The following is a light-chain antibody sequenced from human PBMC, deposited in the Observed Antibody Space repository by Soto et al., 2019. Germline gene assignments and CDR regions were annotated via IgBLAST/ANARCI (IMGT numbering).Light chain of an antibody. CDR3: ATWDDGLYGPV. CDR2: RNN. Sequence: QPVLTQPPSASGTPGQRVTISCSGSKSNIGSNPVQWYLQLPGTAPKLLMYRNNERPSGVPDRFSGSKSGTSASLAISGLQSEDEAEYHCATWDDGLYGPVFGGGTKLTVL. V-gene: IGLV1-44*01. J-gene: IGLJ3*02. CDR1: KSNIGSNP.